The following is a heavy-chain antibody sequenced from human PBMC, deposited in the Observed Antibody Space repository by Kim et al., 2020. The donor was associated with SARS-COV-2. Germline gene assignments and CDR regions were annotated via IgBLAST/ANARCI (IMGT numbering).Heavy chain of an antibody. Sequence: SETLSLTCTVSGGSISSYYWSWIRQPPGKGLEWIGYIYYSGSTNYNPSLKSRVTISVDTSKNQFSLKLSSVTAADTAVYYCASGGSGSYYNPDYWYFDLWGRGTLVTVSS. CDR2: IYYSGST. J-gene: IGHJ2*01. V-gene: IGHV4-59*01. CDR3: ASGGSGSYYNPDYWYFDL. D-gene: IGHD3-10*01. CDR1: GGSISSYY.